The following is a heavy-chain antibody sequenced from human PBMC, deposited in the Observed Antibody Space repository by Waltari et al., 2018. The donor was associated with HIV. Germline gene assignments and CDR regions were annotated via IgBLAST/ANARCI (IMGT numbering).Heavy chain of an antibody. V-gene: IGHV1-69*01. CDR2: IIPAFGTA. CDR3: ARDHRGNKLLYGMDV. CDR1: GGTFSSYA. Sequence: QVQLVQSGAEVKKPGSSVRVSCTVHGGTFSSYAANWVRQDPRQGLEWMGGIIPAFGTANYAERFQGRVTITADEYTSTAYMDLSSLRYEDTAVYFCARDHRGNKLLYGMDVWGQGTTVTV. J-gene: IGHJ6*02.